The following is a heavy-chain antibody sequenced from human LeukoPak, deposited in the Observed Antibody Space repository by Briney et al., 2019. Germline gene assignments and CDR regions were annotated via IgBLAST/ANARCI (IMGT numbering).Heavy chain of an antibody. CDR1: GCSISSIIYY. CDR2: IYYSGST. V-gene: IGHV4-39*01. J-gene: IGHJ4*02. CDR3: ARHSRSVDYGSGSYTWDY. Sequence: SETLSLSCTVSGCSISSIIYYWGWIRQPPGKGLEWIGTIYYSGSTYYNVSLKSRVTISVDTSRNQFSLNLSSVTAADTAVYYCARHSRSVDYGSGSYTWDYWGQGTLVTVSS. D-gene: IGHD3-10*01.